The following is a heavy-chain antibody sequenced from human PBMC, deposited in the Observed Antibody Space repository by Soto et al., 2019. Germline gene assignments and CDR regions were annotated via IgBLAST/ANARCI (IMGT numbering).Heavy chain of an antibody. CDR3: ATLSGMVRGVFHRPLDY. CDR2: ISGSGGST. J-gene: IGHJ4*02. D-gene: IGHD3-10*01. CDR1: GFTFSSYA. V-gene: IGHV3-23*01. Sequence: EVQLLESGGGLVQPGGSLRLSCAASGFTFSSYAMSWVRQAPGKGLEWVSAISGSGGSTYYADSVKGRFTISRDNSKNTLYLQMNSLRAEDTAVYYCATLSGMVRGVFHRPLDYWGQGTLVTVSS.